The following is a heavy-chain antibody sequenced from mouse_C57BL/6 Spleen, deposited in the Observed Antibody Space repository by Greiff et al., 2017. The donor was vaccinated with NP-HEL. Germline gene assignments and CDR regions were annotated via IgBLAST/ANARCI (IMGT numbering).Heavy chain of an antibody. CDR1: GFTFSNYW. CDR3: TGWVPFAY. J-gene: IGHJ3*01. CDR2: IRLKSDNYAT. V-gene: IGHV6-3*01. Sequence: DVKLQESGGGLVQPGGSMKLSCVASGFTFSNYWMNWVRQSPEKGLEWVAQIRLKSDNYATHYAESVKGRFTISRDDSKSSVYLQMNNLRAEDTGIYYCTGWVPFAYWGQGTLVTVSA. D-gene: IGHD4-1*01.